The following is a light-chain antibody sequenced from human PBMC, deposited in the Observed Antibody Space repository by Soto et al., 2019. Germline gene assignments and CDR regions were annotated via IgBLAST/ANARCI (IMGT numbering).Light chain of an antibody. CDR1: SSDVGGHNY. CDR2: EVT. CDR3: CSYAGNNNV. Sequence: QSVLTQPPSASGSPGQSVTISCTGTSSDVGGHNYVSWYQQHPGKAPKLMIYEVTQRPSGVPDRFSGSKSGNTASLTVSGLQAEDEADYYCCSYAGNNNVFGTGTKFTVL. J-gene: IGLJ1*01. V-gene: IGLV2-8*01.